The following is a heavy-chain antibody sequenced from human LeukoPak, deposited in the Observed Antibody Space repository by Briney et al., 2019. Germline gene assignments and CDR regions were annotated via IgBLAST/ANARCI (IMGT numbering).Heavy chain of an antibody. CDR1: GDSIGSSSNY. V-gene: IGHV4-39*01. D-gene: IGHD2-2*01. CDR2: VYYSGST. Sequence: SETLSLTCTVSGDSIGSSSNYWGWIRQPPGKGLEWIGSVYYSGSTYSNPSLKSRVAIAVDTSKNQISLKLTSVTAADTAVYYCARQQIVVVPAARNINWFDPWGQGTLVTVSS. CDR3: ARQQIVVVPAARNINWFDP. J-gene: IGHJ5*02.